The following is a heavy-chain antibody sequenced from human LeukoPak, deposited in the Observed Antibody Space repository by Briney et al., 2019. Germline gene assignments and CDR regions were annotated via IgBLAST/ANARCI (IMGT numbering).Heavy chain of an antibody. J-gene: IGHJ4*02. CDR3: ARDYCSSTSCYFDY. CDR1: GYTFTAYY. Sequence: ASVKVSCKASGYTFTAYYVHWVRQAPGQGLEWMGWISAYNANTNYALKLQGRVTMTTDTSTSTAYMELRSLRSDDTAVYYCARDYCSSTSCYFDYWGQGTLVTVSS. D-gene: IGHD2-2*01. V-gene: IGHV1-18*04. CDR2: ISAYNANT.